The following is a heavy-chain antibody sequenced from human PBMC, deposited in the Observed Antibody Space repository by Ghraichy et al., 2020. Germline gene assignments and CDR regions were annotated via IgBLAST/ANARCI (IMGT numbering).Heavy chain of an antibody. J-gene: IGHJ5*01. D-gene: IGHD5-12*01. CDR3: ARHGNSGYDSWWWFDS. V-gene: IGHV1-18*01. CDR2: ISAYNGNT. CDR1: GYTFSTYA. Sequence: ASVKVSCKASGYTFSTYAISWVRQAPGRGLEWVGWISAYNGNTDYAQKLQGRVTMTTDTSTNTAYMELRSLRSDDTAVYYCARHGNSGYDSWWWFDSWGQGTLVTVSP.